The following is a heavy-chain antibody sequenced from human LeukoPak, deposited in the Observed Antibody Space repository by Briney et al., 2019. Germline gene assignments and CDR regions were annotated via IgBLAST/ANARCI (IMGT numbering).Heavy chain of an antibody. D-gene: IGHD4-11*01. Sequence: PGGSLRLSCAASGLTFSDYYMSWIRQAPGKGLEWVSYISSGGSTTHYADSVKGRFTISRDNAKNSLYLQMNSLRAEDTAVYYCARDSPDYSIGYYYYGMDVWGQGTTVTVSS. CDR2: ISSGGSTT. V-gene: IGHV3-11*01. CDR3: ARDSPDYSIGYYYYGMDV. CDR1: GLTFSDYY. J-gene: IGHJ6*02.